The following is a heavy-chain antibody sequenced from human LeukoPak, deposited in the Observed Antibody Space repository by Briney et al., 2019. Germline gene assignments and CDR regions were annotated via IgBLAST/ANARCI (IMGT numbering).Heavy chain of an antibody. J-gene: IGHJ5*02. Sequence: PSETLSLTCAVYGGSFSGYYWSWIRQPPGKGLEWIGEINHSGSTNYNPSLKSRVTISVDTSKNQFSLKLSSVTAADTAVYYCARGPSMYYDFWSGYQGPWFDPWGQGTLVTVSS. CDR2: INHSGST. CDR3: ARGPSMYYDFWSGYQGPWFDP. V-gene: IGHV4-34*01. D-gene: IGHD3-3*01. CDR1: GGSFSGYY.